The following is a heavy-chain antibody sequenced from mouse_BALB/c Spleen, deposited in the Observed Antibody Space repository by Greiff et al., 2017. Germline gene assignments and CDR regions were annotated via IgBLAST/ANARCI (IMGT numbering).Heavy chain of an antibody. Sequence: EVKLMESGPELVKPGASVKMSCKASGYTFTSYVMHWVKQKPGQGLEWIGYINPYNDGTKYNEKFKGKATLTSDKSSSTAYMELSSLTSEDSAVYYCARGGNYRYYAMDYWGQGTSVTVSS. CDR3: ARGGNYRYYAMDY. CDR1: GYTFTSYV. J-gene: IGHJ4*01. V-gene: IGHV1-14*01. CDR2: INPYNDGT. D-gene: IGHD2-1*01.